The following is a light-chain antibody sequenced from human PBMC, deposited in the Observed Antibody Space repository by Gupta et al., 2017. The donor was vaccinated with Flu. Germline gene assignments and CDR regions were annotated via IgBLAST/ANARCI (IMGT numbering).Light chain of an antibody. Sequence: QSMLTQPSSASGTPGQRVTISCSGSNSNIGSNHVFWYQQLPGTAPKLLIYRSNQRPSGVPDRFSGSKSGTSASLAISGLRSEDEADYYCATWDDSLSGPWVFGGGTKLTVL. CDR3: ATWDDSLSGPWV. J-gene: IGLJ3*02. V-gene: IGLV1-47*01. CDR2: RSN. CDR1: NSNIGSNH.